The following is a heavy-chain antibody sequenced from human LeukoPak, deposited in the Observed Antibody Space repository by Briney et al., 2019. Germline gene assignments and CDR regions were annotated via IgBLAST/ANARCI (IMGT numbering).Heavy chain of an antibody. CDR1: GYSFTSHW. CDR3: ARRGNSRGWYLGY. CDR2: IYPGDSDT. D-gene: IGHD6-19*01. V-gene: IGHV5-51*01. Sequence: GESLKISCKGSGYSFTSHWIGWVRQMPGKGLEWMGIIYPGDSDTRYSPSFQGQVTISADKSISTAYLQWSSLKASDTAMYYCARRGNSRGWYLGYWGQGTLVTVSS. J-gene: IGHJ4*02.